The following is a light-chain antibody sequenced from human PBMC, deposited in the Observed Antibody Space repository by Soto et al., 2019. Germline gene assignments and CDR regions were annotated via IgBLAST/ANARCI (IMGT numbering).Light chain of an antibody. CDR2: RAS. CDR3: QQYNVWPLT. CDR1: QSVSDN. V-gene: IGKV3-15*01. J-gene: IGKJ4*01. Sequence: EIVMTQSPGTLSVSPGERATLSCRASQSVSDNLAWYQQKPAQAPRLLIFRASNRATGVPARFSGSGSGTEFTLTISRLQSEDLAVYYCQQYNVWPLTFGGGTKVEI.